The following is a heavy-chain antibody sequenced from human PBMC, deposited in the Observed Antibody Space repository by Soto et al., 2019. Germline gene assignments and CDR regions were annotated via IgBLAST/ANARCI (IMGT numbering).Heavy chain of an antibody. Sequence: SGPTLVNPTQTLTLTCTFSGFSLSTSGVGVGWIRQPPGKALEWLALIYWDDDKRYSPSLKSRLTITKDTSKNQVVLTMTNMDPVDTATYYCAHSGLLGAGVLLAEYFQHWGQGTLVTVSS. CDR1: GFSLSTSGVG. CDR2: IYWDDDK. CDR3: AHSGLLGAGVLLAEYFQH. V-gene: IGHV2-5*02. D-gene: IGHD3-16*01. J-gene: IGHJ1*01.